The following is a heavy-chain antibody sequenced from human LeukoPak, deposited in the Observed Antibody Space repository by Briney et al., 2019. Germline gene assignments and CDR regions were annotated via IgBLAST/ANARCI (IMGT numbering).Heavy chain of an antibody. V-gene: IGHV4-34*09. CDR1: GGSFSGYY. J-gene: IGHJ5*02. Sequence: SETLSLTCAVYGGSFSGYYWSWIRQPPGKGLEWIGEINHSGSTYYNPSLKSRVTISVDTSKNQFSLKLSSVTAADTAVYYCARVPWGSGYYNNWFDPWGQGTLVTVSS. CDR2: INHSGST. CDR3: ARVPWGSGYYNNWFDP. D-gene: IGHD3-3*01.